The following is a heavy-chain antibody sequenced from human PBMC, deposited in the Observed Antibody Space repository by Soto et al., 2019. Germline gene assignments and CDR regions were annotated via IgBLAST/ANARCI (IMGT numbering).Heavy chain of an antibody. CDR2: ISTYKGNT. CDR3: ATRSPAFDY. CDR1: GYTFTSYG. Sequence: QVQLVQSGPEVKKPGASVKVSCKTSGYTFTSYGIAWVRQAPGQGLEWMGWISTYKGNTNYAQKFQGRVTMTTDTSTSTAYMQLRSLRSDDTAVYYCATRSPAFDYWGQGTLVTVSS. V-gene: IGHV1-18*01. J-gene: IGHJ4*02.